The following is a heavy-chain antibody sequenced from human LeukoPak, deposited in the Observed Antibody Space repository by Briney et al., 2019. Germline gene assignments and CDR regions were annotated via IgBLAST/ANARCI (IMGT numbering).Heavy chain of an antibody. J-gene: IGHJ5*02. Sequence: GASVKVSCKASGGTFSSYAIGWVRQAPGQGLEWMGWISAYNGNTNYAQKLQGRVTMTTDTSTSTAYMELRSLRSDDTAVYYCARVRLEHGFDPWGQGTLVTVSS. D-gene: IGHD1-1*01. V-gene: IGHV1-18*01. CDR2: ISAYNGNT. CDR3: ARVRLEHGFDP. CDR1: GGTFSSYA.